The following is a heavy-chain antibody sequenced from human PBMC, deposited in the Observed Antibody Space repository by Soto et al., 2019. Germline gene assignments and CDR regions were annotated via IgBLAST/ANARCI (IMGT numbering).Heavy chain of an antibody. CDR3: NRREYSSSSAVFAY. J-gene: IGHJ4*02. Sequence: EVQLVESGGGLVQPGGSLKLSCAASGFTFSGSAMHWVRQASGKGLEWVGRIRSKANSYATAYAATVKGRFTISRDDSKNTAYLQMNSLKTEDTAVYYCNRREYSSSSAVFAYWGQGTLVTVSS. CDR2: IRSKANSYAT. D-gene: IGHD6-6*01. CDR1: GFTFSGSA. V-gene: IGHV3-73*02.